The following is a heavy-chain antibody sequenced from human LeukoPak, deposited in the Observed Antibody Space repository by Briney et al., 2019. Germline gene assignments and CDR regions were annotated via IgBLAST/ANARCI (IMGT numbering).Heavy chain of an antibody. CDR3: GSSYGSGSYKHLGY. D-gene: IGHD3-10*01. CDR2: ISSSSSTI. J-gene: IGHJ4*02. V-gene: IGHV3-48*04. Sequence: GGSLRLSCAASGFTFSSYSMNWVRQAPGKGLEWVSYISSSSSTIYYADSVKGRFTISRDNAENSLYLQMNSLRAEDTAVYYCGSSYGSGSYKHLGYWGQGTLVTVSS. CDR1: GFTFSSYS.